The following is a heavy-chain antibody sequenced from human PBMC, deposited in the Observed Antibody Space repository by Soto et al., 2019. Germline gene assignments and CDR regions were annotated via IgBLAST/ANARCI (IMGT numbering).Heavy chain of an antibody. Sequence: QVQLQESGPGLVKPSQTLSLTCTVSGGSISSGGYYWSWIRQHPGRGLEWNRYIYYSGSTYHNPSVKRRVTISVDTSKNQFSLELSSVNAADRAVYYGARVGGINWFDPWGQGTLVTVSS. V-gene: IGHV4-31*03. D-gene: IGHD3-16*01. CDR2: IYYSGST. J-gene: IGHJ5*02. CDR3: ARVGGINWFDP. CDR1: GGSISSGGYY.